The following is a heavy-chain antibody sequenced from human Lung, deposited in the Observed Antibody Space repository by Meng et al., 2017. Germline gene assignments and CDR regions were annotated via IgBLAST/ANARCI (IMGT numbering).Heavy chain of an antibody. CDR1: GGSFSDYY. CDR3: ARGPTTMAHDFDY. Sequence: QVQLHQWVAGLLNPSETLSLTCVVSGGSFSDYYWSWIRQPPGKGLEWIGEINHSGSTNYNPSLESRATISVDTSQNNLSLKLSSVTAADSAVYYCARGPTTMAHDFDYWGQGTLVTVSS. V-gene: IGHV4-34*01. CDR2: INHSGST. J-gene: IGHJ4*02. D-gene: IGHD4-11*01.